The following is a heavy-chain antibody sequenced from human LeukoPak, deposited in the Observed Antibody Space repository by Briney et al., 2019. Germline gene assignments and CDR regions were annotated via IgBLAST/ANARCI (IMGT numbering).Heavy chain of an antibody. Sequence: EPGGSLRLSCAASGFTFSNAWMSWVRQAPGKGLEWVGRIKSKTDGGTTDYAAPVKGRFTISRDDSKNTLYLQMNSLKTEDTAVYYCTTGGPLARAYYFDYWGQGTLVTVSS. V-gene: IGHV3-15*01. CDR1: GFTFSNAW. CDR3: TTGGPLARAYYFDY. D-gene: IGHD3-3*02. CDR2: IKSKTDGGTT. J-gene: IGHJ4*02.